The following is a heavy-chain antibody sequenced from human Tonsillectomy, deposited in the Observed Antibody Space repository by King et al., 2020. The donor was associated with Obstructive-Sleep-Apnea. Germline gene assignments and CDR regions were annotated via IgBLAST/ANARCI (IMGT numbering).Heavy chain of an antibody. CDR3: AGAGDPRNYFDL. Sequence: VQLVESGGGVVQPGRSLRLSCAASRFTFGSYTMHWVRQAPGKGLEWVTLISYDGGNIHYADSVRGRFTVSRDNSKNTLFLQMNSLRTDETALYYCAGAGDPRNYFDLWGRGTLVTVSS. D-gene: IGHD3-16*01. CDR2: ISYDGGNI. V-gene: IGHV3-30-3*01. J-gene: IGHJ2*01. CDR1: RFTFGSYT.